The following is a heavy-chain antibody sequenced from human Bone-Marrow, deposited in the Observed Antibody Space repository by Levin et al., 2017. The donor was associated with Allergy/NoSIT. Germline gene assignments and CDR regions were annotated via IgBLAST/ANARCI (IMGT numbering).Heavy chain of an antibody. Sequence: GGSLRLSCAVSGFSVTNARMNWVRQAPGGGLEWIARIKSASDGDTKDYAASVKGRISISRDDSKNMLYLRMNSLKTEDTAVYYCSTDLKNFWSGFDYWGQGTLVTVSS. CDR1: GFSVTNAR. V-gene: IGHV3-15*01. D-gene: IGHD3-3*01. CDR2: IKSASDGDTK. J-gene: IGHJ4*02. CDR3: STDLKNFWSGFDY.